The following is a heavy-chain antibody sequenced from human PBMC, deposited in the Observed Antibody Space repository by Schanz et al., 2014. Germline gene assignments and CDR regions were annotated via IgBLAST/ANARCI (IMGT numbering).Heavy chain of an antibody. CDR1: GFTFTNYW. CDR3: AKYGTGKGVSFEY. J-gene: IGHJ4*02. D-gene: IGHD1-26*01. V-gene: IGHV3-7*01. CDR2: INLDGSGK. Sequence: EVQLVESGGGLVQPGGSLRLSCAASGFTFTNYWMTWVRQAPGKGLEWVANINLDGSGKYYVDSVKGRFTISRDNAKNSLYLQMNSLTAEDTAVYYCAKYGTGKGVSFEYWGQGTLVTVSS.